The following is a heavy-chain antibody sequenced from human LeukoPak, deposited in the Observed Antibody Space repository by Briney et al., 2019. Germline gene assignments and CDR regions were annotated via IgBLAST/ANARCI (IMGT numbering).Heavy chain of an antibody. J-gene: IGHJ4*02. CDR2: IYTTEST. CDR3: ARHSYSGSYLYHFDY. D-gene: IGHD1-26*01. CDR1: GYSINNVYY. Sequence: SETLSLNSAVSGYSINNVYYLGRIRQPPREGLEMISSIYTTESTYYNTSFKSRVIISVDTSKNYFSLKLSSVTAADTAVYYCARHSYSGSYLYHFDYWGQGTLVTVSS. V-gene: IGHV4-38-2*01.